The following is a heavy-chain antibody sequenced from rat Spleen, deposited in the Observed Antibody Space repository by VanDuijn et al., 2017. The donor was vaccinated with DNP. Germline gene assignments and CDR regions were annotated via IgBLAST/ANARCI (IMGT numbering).Heavy chain of an antibody. D-gene: IGHD1-9*01. CDR1: GFSVNSYS. V-gene: IGHV2S18*01. J-gene: IGHJ4*01. CDR2: MWYDGDT. CDR3: ARYYGYNYYAMDA. Sequence: QVQLKESGPGLVQPSETLSLTCTVSGFSVNSYSVSWVRQPSGRGPEWVGRMWYDGDTAYNSALRSRLSISRDTSKSQVFLKMNSLQTEDTAMYFCARYYGYNYYAMDAWGQGTSVTVSS.